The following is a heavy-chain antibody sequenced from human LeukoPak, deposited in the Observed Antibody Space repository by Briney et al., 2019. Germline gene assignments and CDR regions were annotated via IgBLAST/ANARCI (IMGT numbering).Heavy chain of an antibody. D-gene: IGHD3-22*01. CDR3: ARPYGAYYYDSSGYPSSFDY. V-gene: IGHV4-39*01. Sequence: SETLPLTCTVSGGSISSSPHYWGWIRQPPGKGLEWIGSIYYSGSTYYNPSLKSRVTISVDTSKNQFSLKLSSVTAADTAVYYCARPYGAYYYDSSGYPSSFDYWGQGTLVTVSS. J-gene: IGHJ4*02. CDR2: IYYSGST. CDR1: GGSISSSPHY.